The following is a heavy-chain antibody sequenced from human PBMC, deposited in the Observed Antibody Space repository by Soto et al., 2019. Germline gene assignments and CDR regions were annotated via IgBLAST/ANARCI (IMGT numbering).Heavy chain of an antibody. CDR3: ARSYYGSGTQSYYYYGMDV. Sequence: EASVKVSCKASGGTFSSYAISWVRQAPGQGLEWMGGIIPIFGTANYAQKFQGRVTITADESTSTAYMELSSLRSEDTAVYYCARSYYGSGTQSYYYYGMDVWGQGTTVTVSS. CDR2: IIPIFGTA. CDR1: GGTFSSYA. J-gene: IGHJ6*02. V-gene: IGHV1-69*13. D-gene: IGHD3-10*01.